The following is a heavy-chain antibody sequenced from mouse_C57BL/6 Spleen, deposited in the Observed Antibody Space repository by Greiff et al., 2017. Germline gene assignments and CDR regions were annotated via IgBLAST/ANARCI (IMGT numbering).Heavy chain of an antibody. Sequence: EVQGVESGGGLVKPGGSLKLSCAASGFTFSSYAMSWVRQTPEKRLDWVATISDGGSYTYYPDNVKGRFTISRDNAKNNLYLQMSHLKSEDTAMYYCARDDYDGYPWYFDVWGTGTTVTVSS. J-gene: IGHJ1*03. D-gene: IGHD2-3*01. CDR1: GFTFSSYA. V-gene: IGHV5-4*01. CDR3: ARDDYDGYPWYFDV. CDR2: ISDGGSYT.